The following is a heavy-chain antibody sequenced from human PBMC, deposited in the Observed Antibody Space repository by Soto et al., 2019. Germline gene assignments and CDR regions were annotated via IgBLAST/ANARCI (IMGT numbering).Heavy chain of an antibody. J-gene: IGHJ4*02. Sequence: PGGSLRLSCTTSGFTFISYAMSWVRQAPGKGLEWVSGVSGSGDSTYYADSVKGRFIISRDNSKSTLYLQMNSLRVEDTAVYYCVKLCRSYCFDHWGQGTLVTV. CDR3: VKLCRSYCFDH. V-gene: IGHV3-23*01. D-gene: IGHD1-26*01. CDR2: VSGSGDST. CDR1: GFTFISYA.